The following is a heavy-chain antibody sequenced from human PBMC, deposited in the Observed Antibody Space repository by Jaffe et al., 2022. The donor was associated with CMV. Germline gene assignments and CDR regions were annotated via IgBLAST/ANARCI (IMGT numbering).Heavy chain of an antibody. Sequence: EVQLVESGGGLVQPGRSLRLSCAASGFTFDDYAMHWVRQAPGKGLEWVSGISWNSGSIGYADSVKGRFTISRDNAKNSLYLQMNSLRAEDTALYYCAKEGRDSWDYDSSGYRNNDAFDIWGQGTMVTVSS. CDR3: AKEGRDSWDYDSSGYRNNDAFDI. CDR2: ISWNSGSI. V-gene: IGHV3-9*01. D-gene: IGHD3-22*01. J-gene: IGHJ3*02. CDR1: GFTFDDYA.